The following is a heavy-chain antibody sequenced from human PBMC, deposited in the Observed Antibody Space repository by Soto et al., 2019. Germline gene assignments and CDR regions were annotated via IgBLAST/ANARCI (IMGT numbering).Heavy chain of an antibody. V-gene: IGHV1-69*13. CDR2: IIPIFGTA. Sequence: SVKVSCKASGGTFTNYAFSWVRQAPGQGLEWLGGIIPIFGTADYAQKFQGRVTITADESTSTAHMELSSLRSDDTAVYYCARERSSGAFDIWGQGTMVTVSS. D-gene: IGHD1-26*01. J-gene: IGHJ3*02. CDR3: ARERSSGAFDI. CDR1: GGTFTNYA.